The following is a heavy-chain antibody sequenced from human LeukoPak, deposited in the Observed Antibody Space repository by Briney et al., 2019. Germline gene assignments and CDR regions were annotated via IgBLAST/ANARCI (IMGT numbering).Heavy chain of an antibody. J-gene: IGHJ4*02. V-gene: IGHV3-11*04. CDR3: ARVRSVLRYFDWLPDYFDY. CDR1: GFTFSDYY. D-gene: IGHD3-9*01. CDR2: ISSSGSTI. Sequence: GGSLRLSCAASGFTFSDYYMSWIRQAPGKGLEWVSYISSSGSTIYYADSVKGRFTISRDNAKNSLYPQMNSLRAEDTAVYYCARVRSVLRYFDWLPDYFDYRGQGTLVTVSS.